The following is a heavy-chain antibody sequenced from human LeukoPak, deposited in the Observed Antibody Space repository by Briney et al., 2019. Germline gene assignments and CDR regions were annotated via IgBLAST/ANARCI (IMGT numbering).Heavy chain of an antibody. CDR3: ARGGWSLDY. V-gene: IGHV4-59*01. J-gene: IGHJ4*02. CDR2: IHYTGST. D-gene: IGHD6-19*01. Sequence: SETLSLTCTVSDGSISSYYWSWIRQPPGKGLEWIGYIHYTGSTDYNPSLKSRVTIAVDTSKNQFSLKLSSVTAADTAVYYCARGGWSLDYWGQGTLVTVSS. CDR1: DGSISSYY.